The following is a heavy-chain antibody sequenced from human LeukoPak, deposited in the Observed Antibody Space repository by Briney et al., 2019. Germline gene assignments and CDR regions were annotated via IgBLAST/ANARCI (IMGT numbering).Heavy chain of an antibody. CDR3: ARERVWRYCGGDSCGWFDP. J-gene: IGHJ5*02. V-gene: IGHV4-61*02. D-gene: IGHD2-21*02. Sequence: PSETLSLTCTVSGGSISSGSYYWRWIRQPAGKGLEWIGRIYTSGSTNYNPSLKSRVTISVDTSKNQFSLKLSSVTAADTAVYYCARERVWRYCGGDSCGWFDPWGQGTLVTVSS. CDR1: GGSISSGSYY. CDR2: IYTSGST.